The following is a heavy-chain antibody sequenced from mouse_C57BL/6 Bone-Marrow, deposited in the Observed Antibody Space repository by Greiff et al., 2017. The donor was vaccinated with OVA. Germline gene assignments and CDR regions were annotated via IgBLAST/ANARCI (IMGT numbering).Heavy chain of an antibody. V-gene: IGHV2-9-1*01. CDR2: IWTGGGT. CDR1: GFSLTSYA. CDR3: ARKVYYYGSGGYFDV. Sequence: VQVVESGPGLVAPSQSLSITCTVSGFSLTSYAISWVRQPPGKGLEWLGVIWTGGGTNYNSALKSRLSISKDNSKSQVFLKMNSLQTDDTARYDCARKVYYYGSGGYFDVWGTGTTVTVSS. D-gene: IGHD1-1*01. J-gene: IGHJ1*03.